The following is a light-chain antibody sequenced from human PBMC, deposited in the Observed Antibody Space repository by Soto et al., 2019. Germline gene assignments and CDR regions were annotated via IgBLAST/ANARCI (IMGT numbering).Light chain of an antibody. CDR3: QHYGTSAL. V-gene: IGKV3-20*01. CDR2: GAS. Sequence: EIVLTQSPGTLSLSPGERATLSCRASESVSTSYLAWYQQKPGYGASGRATGIPDRFSVSASGTDFTLTISRLEPEDFAVYYCQHYGTSALFGPGTKVDIK. J-gene: IGKJ3*01. CDR1: ESVSTSY.